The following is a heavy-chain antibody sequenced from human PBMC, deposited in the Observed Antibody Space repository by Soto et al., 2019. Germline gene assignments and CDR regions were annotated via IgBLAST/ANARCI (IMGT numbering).Heavy chain of an antibody. V-gene: IGHV4-59*12. CDR3: AGLGMVAANREFDP. CDR2: FYYRGST. D-gene: IGHD2-15*01. Sequence: SETLSLTCTVSGDSISNYYWSWIRQPPGKGLEWIGYFYYRGSTNYNPSLKSRVTISVDKSKSQFFLKLSSVTAADTAIYYCAGLGMVAANREFDPWGQGTLVTVSS. CDR1: GDSISNYY. J-gene: IGHJ5*02.